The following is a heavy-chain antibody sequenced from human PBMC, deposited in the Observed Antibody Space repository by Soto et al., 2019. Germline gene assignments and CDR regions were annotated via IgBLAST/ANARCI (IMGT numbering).Heavy chain of an antibody. V-gene: IGHV6-1*01. CDR1: GDSVSTNVAA. Sequence: PSQTLSLTCAISGDSVSTNVAAWNWIRQSPSRGLEWLGRTYFRSKWYNDYAESVRSRITINPDTSKNQFSLQLNSVTPDDTAVYYCARDPSARIEYWGQGTLVTVSS. CDR2: TYFRSKWYN. CDR3: ARDPSARIEY. J-gene: IGHJ4*02.